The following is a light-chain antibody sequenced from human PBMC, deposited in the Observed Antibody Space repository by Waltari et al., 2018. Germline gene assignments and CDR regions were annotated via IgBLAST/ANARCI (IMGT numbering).Light chain of an antibody. V-gene: IGLV2-8*01. CDR3: SSYAGNNIVI. J-gene: IGLJ2*01. Sequence: QSALTQPPSASGSPGQSVTISCTGTRSDVGGYNYVSWYQQHPGKAPKLIIFEINKRPSGVPDRFSGSKSGNTASLTVSGLQAEDEADYYCSSYAGNNIVIFGGGTKLTVL. CDR2: EIN. CDR1: RSDVGGYNY.